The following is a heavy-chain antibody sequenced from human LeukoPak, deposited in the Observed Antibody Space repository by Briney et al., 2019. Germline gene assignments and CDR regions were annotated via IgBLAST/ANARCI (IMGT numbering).Heavy chain of an antibody. CDR1: GYTFTSYG. Sequence: ASVKVSCKASGYTFTSYGISWVRQAPGQGLEWMGWVSAYNGNTNYAQKLQGRVTMTTDTSTSTAYMELRSLRSDDTAVYYCARKYGDYPDDAFDIWGQGTMVTVSS. CDR3: ARKYGDYPDDAFDI. V-gene: IGHV1-18*01. J-gene: IGHJ3*02. CDR2: VSAYNGNT. D-gene: IGHD4-17*01.